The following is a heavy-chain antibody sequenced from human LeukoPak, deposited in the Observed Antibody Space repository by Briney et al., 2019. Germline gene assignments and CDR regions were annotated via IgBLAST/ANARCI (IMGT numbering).Heavy chain of an antibody. CDR1: GFTFSSYG. CDR2: IWYDGSNK. V-gene: IGHV3-33*06. J-gene: IGHJ6*03. D-gene: IGHD7-27*01. CDR3: AKATGGGYYYYMDV. Sequence: GRSLRLSCAASGFTFSSYGMHWVRQAPGKGLEWVAVIWYDGSNKYYADSVKGRFSISRDNSENTLYLQMNSLRAEDTAVYYCAKATGGGYYYYMDVWGKGTTVTVSS.